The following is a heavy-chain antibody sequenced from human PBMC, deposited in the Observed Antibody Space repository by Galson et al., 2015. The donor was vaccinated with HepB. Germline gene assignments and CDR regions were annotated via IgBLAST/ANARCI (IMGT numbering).Heavy chain of an antibody. Sequence: SVKVSCKASGYTFTSYGNSWVRQAPGQGLEWMGWISAYNGNTNYAQKLQGRVTMTTDTSTSTAYMELRSLRSDDTAVYYCAREDGSSWFYYYYGMDVWGQGTTVTVSS. CDR3: AREDGSSWFYYYYGMDV. D-gene: IGHD6-13*01. J-gene: IGHJ6*02. CDR2: ISAYNGNT. V-gene: IGHV1-18*04. CDR1: GYTFTSYG.